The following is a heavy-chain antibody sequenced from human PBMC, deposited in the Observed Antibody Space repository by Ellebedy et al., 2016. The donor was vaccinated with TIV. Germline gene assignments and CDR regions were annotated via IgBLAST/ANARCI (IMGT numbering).Heavy chain of an antibody. Sequence: GGSLRLSXEASGFSFRSYDMNWVRQAPGKGLEWVSYISSSSSSIYYADSVKGRFTISRDNAKNSVYLQMNSLREEDTAVYSCARRLGRINDYYYGMDAWGQGTTVIVSS. CDR2: ISSSSSSI. CDR1: GFSFRSYD. V-gene: IGHV3-48*02. CDR3: ARRLGRINDYYYGMDA. D-gene: IGHD5-12*01. J-gene: IGHJ6*02.